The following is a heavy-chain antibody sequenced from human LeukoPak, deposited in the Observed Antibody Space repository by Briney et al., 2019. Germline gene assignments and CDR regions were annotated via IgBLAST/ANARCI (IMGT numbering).Heavy chain of an antibody. V-gene: IGHV3-7*01. Sequence: GGSLRLSCAASGFTFSSYWMSWVRQAPGKGLEWVANIKQDGSEKYYVDSVKGRFTISRDNAKNSLYLQMNSLRAEDTAVYYCARALTTVTVMAQYNWFDPWGQGTLVTVSP. CDR3: ARALTTVTVMAQYNWFDP. D-gene: IGHD4-11*01. J-gene: IGHJ5*02. CDR2: IKQDGSEK. CDR1: GFTFSSYW.